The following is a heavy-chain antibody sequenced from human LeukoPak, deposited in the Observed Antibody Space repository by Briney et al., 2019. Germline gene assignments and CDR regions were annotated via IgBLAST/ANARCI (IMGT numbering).Heavy chain of an antibody. V-gene: IGHV1-8*01. D-gene: IGHD4-17*01. CDR3: AGTGPYGDYRKNAFDI. Sequence: ASVKVSCKASGYTFTSYDINWVRQATGQGLEWMGWMNPNSGNTGYAQKFQGRVTMTRNTSISTAYMELSSLRSEDTAVYYCAGTGPYGDYRKNAFDIWGQGTMVTVSS. CDR1: GYTFTSYD. J-gene: IGHJ3*02. CDR2: MNPNSGNT.